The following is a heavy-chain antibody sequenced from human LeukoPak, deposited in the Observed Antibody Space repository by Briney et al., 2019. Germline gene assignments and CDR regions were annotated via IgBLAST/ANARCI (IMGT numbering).Heavy chain of an antibody. CDR2: ISATGNTK. CDR3: ARDRARLVGATTTFHFDY. J-gene: IGHJ4*02. D-gene: IGHD1-26*01. Sequence: GGSLRLSCEASGFTFEDYEMSWFRQAPGKGPEWILYISATGNTKYYADSVKGRFTISRDNSKNTLYLQMNSLRAEDTAVYYCARDRARLVGATTTFHFDYWGQGTLVTVSS. CDR1: GFTFEDYE. V-gene: IGHV3-11*04.